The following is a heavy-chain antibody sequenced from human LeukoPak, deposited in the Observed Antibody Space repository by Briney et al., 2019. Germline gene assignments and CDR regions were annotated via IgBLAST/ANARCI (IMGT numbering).Heavy chain of an antibody. CDR3: ARSDDFWSGYYPGSFDY. CDR1: GGSISSGGYY. D-gene: IGHD3-3*01. V-gene: IGHV4-31*03. CDR2: IYYSGST. Sequence: SETLSLTCTVSGGSISSGGYYWSWICQHPGKGLEWIGYIYYSGSTYYNPSLKSRVTISVGTSKNQFSLKLSSATAADTTVYYCARSDDFWSGYYPGSFDYWGQGTLVTVSS. J-gene: IGHJ4*02.